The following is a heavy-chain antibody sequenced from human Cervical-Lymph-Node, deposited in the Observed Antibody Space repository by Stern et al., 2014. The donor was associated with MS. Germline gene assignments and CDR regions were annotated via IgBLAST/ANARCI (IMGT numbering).Heavy chain of an antibody. V-gene: IGHV1-2*04. CDR2: INPNSGGK. D-gene: IGHD5-12*01. J-gene: IGHJ3*02. Sequence: QVQLVQSGAEVKKPGASVKVSCKASGYTFTGYYMHWVRQAPGQGLEWMGWINPNSGGKNYAQKFQGWVTMTRDTSISTAYMELSRLRSDDTAVYYCAMGLRDSLDAFDIWGQGTMVTVSS. CDR3: AMGLRDSLDAFDI. CDR1: GYTFTGYY.